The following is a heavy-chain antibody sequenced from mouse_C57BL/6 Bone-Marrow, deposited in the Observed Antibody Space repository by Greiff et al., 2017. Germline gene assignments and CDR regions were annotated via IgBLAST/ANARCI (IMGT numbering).Heavy chain of an antibody. J-gene: IGHJ2*01. D-gene: IGHD1-1*01. CDR3: ARDYYGSSYPYYFDY. CDR2: FNPSNGGT. CDR1: GYTFTSYW. V-gene: IGHV1-53*01. Sequence: QVQLQQPGTELVKPGASVKLSCKASGYTFTSYWMHWVKQRPGQGLEWIGNFNPSNGGTNYNEKFKSKATLTVDKSSSTAYMQLSSLTSEDSAVYYCARDYYGSSYPYYFDYWGQGTTLTVSS.